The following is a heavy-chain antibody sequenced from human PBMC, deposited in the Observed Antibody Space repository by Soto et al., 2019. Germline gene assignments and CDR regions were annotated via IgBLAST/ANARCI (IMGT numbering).Heavy chain of an antibody. CDR1: GGSFSVYY. J-gene: IGHJ6*02. V-gene: IGHV4-34*01. Sequence: SETLSLTCAVYGGSFSVYYWSWIRQPPGKGLEWIGEINHSGSTNYNPSLKSRVTISVDTSKNQFSLKLSSVTAADTAVYYCARPRGSGGLYYYYGMDVWGQGTTVTVSS. CDR3: ARPRGSGGLYYYYGMDV. D-gene: IGHD6-19*01. CDR2: INHSGST.